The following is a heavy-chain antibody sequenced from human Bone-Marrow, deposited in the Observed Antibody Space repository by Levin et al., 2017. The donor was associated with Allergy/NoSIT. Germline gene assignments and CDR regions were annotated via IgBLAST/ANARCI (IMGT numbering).Heavy chain of an antibody. CDR3: ARGYQLPYYFDY. CDR2: MNPNSGNT. D-gene: IGHD2-2*01. CDR1: GYTFTSYD. J-gene: IGHJ4*02. Sequence: GESLKISCKASGYTFTSYDINWVRQATGQGLEWMGWMNPNSGNTGYAQKFQGRVTMTRNTSISTAYMELSSLRSEDTAVYYCARGYQLPYYFDYWGQGTLVTVSS. V-gene: IGHV1-8*01.